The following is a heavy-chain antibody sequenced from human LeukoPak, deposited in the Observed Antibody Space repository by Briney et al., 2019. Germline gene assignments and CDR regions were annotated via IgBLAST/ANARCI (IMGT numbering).Heavy chain of an antibody. Sequence: ASVKVSCKASGYTFTSYDINWVRQATGQGLEWMGWMNPNSGNTGYAQKFQGRVTMTRNTSISTAYMELSSLRSEDTAVYYCARDGIVGAVYYYYYYMDVWGKGTTVTVSS. D-gene: IGHD1-26*01. V-gene: IGHV1-8*01. J-gene: IGHJ6*03. CDR2: MNPNSGNT. CDR3: ARDGIVGAVYYYYYYMDV. CDR1: GYTFTSYD.